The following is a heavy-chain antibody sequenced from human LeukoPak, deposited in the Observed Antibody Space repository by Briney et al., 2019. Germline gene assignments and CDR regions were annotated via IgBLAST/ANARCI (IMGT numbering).Heavy chain of an antibody. CDR3: VKDRSGGYRVFDH. D-gene: IGHD6-19*01. Sequence: PGGSLRLSCAASGFTFSSYAMNWVRQAPGKGLEWVSVISGSGGSTYYADSVKGRFTISRDNSKNTLYPQMNSLRAEDTAVYYCVKDRSGGYRVFDHWGQGTLVTVSS. J-gene: IGHJ4*02. V-gene: IGHV3-23*01. CDR1: GFTFSSYA. CDR2: ISGSGGST.